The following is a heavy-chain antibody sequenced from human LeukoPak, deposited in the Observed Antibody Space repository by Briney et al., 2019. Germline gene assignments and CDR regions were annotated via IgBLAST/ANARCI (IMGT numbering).Heavy chain of an antibody. V-gene: IGHV3-23*01. D-gene: IGHD1-26*01. CDR3: AKVPARDGSYYGETYFDY. CDR2: ISGGGENA. J-gene: IGHJ4*02. Sequence: GGSLRLSCAASGFTFSSYAMSWVRQAPGKGLEWVSVISGGGENAYYADSVKGRFTISRDNSKNTLYLQMIGLRAEDTAVYYCAKVPARDGSYYGETYFDYWGQGSLVTVSS. CDR1: GFTFSSYA.